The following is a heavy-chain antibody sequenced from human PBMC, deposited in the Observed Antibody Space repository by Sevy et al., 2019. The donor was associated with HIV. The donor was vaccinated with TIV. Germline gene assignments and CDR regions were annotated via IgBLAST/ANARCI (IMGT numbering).Heavy chain of an antibody. J-gene: IGHJ6*02. CDR2: VSYGGSKT. CDR1: GFTFRSYV. Sequence: GGSLRLSCSASGFTFRSYVIHWVRQAPGKGLEWVATVSYGGSKTYCTDSVKGRFTISRDNTTNTLFLQMNSLRPEDTAVYYCAKRSEGYYYYAMDVWGQGTTVTVSS. CDR3: AKRSEGYYYYAMDV. V-gene: IGHV3-30*18.